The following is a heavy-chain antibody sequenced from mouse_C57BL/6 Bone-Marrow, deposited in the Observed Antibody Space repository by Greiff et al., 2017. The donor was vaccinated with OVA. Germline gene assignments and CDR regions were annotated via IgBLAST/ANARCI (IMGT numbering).Heavy chain of an antibody. Sequence: VQLKESGGGLVKPGGSLKLSCAASGFTFSDSGMHWVRQAPEKGLEWVAYISSGSSTIYYADTVKGRFTISRDNAKNTLFLQMTSLRSEDTAMYYVASPLYYYGSEGFAYWGQGTLVTVSA. CDR1: GFTFSDSG. J-gene: IGHJ3*01. CDR3: ASPLYYYGSEGFAY. D-gene: IGHD1-1*01. CDR2: ISSGSSTI. V-gene: IGHV5-17*01.